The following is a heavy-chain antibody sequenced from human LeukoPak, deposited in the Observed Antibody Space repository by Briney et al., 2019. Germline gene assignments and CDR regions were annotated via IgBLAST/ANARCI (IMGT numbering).Heavy chain of an antibody. V-gene: IGHV4-39*07. J-gene: IGHJ4*02. CDR1: GGSISSSSYY. Sequence: SETLSLTCTVSGGSISSSSYYWGWIRQPPGKGLEWIGSIYYSGSTYYNPSLKSRVTISVDTSKNQFSLKLSSVTAADTAVYYCAGGRRGAGATSFDYWGQGTLVTVSS. CDR3: AGGRRGAGATSFDY. D-gene: IGHD1-26*01. CDR2: IYYSGST.